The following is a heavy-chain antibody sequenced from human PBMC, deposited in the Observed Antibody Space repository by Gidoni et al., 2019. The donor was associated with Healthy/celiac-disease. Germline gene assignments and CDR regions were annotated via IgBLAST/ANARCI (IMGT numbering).Heavy chain of an antibody. J-gene: IGHJ4*02. V-gene: IGHV3-21*01. CDR3: ARDPHDYGESEGFPGGGY. Sequence: EVQLVESGGGLVKPGGSLRLSGAASGFTFSSYSMNWVRQAPGKGLEWVSSISSSSSYIYYADSVKGRFTISRDNAKNSLYLQMNSLRAEDTAVYYCARDPHDYGESEGFPGGGYWGQGTLVTVSS. D-gene: IGHD4-17*01. CDR2: ISSSSSYI. CDR1: GFTFSSYS.